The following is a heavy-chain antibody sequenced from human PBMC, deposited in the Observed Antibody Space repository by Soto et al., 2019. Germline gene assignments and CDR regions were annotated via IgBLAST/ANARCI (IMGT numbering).Heavy chain of an antibody. CDR2: IYYSGST. CDR1: GGSISSGDYY. D-gene: IGHD2-15*01. V-gene: IGHV4-30-4*01. J-gene: IGHJ3*02. Sequence: SETLSLTCTVSGGSISSGDYYWSWIRQPPGKGLEWIGYIYYSGSTYYNPSLKSRVTISVDTSKNQFSLKLSSVTAADTAVYYCARGSSCSGGSCPYALDIWGQGTMVTVSS. CDR3: ARGSSCSGGSCPYALDI.